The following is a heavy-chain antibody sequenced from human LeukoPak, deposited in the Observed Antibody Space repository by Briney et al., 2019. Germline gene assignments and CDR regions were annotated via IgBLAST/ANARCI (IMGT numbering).Heavy chain of an antibody. CDR2: ISAYNGST. J-gene: IGHJ6*03. CDR1: GYTFTSYG. CDR3: ARVPPPTVTTSRDYYYYYYMDV. D-gene: IGHD4-17*01. V-gene: IGHV1-18*01. Sequence: ASVKVSCKASGYTFTSYGISWVRQAPGQGLEWMGWISAYNGSTNYAQKLQGRVTMTTDTSTSTAYMELRSLRSDDTAVYYCARVPPPTVTTSRDYYYYYYMDVWGKGTTVTVSS.